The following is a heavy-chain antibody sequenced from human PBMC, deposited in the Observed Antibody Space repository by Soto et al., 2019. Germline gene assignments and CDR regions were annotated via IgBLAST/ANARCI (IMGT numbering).Heavy chain of an antibody. CDR1: GGSISSNSYY. Sequence: QLQLQESGPGLVKPSETLSLTCTVSGGSISSNSYYWGWIRQPPGKGLEWIGNIYYGGSTYYNPSLKSRVTISVDTSKNQFSLKLSSVTAADTAVYYCARRTILVTKQLVRGRVWFDPWGQGTLVTVSS. CDR3: ARRTILVTKQLVRGRVWFDP. CDR2: IYYGGST. J-gene: IGHJ5*02. D-gene: IGHD6-13*01. V-gene: IGHV4-39*01.